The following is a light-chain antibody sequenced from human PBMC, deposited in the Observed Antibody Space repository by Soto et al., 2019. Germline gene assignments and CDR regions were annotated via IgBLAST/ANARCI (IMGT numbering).Light chain of an antibody. CDR1: QSVTSK. J-gene: IGKJ5*01. Sequence: EVVLTQSPGTLSLTQGDRATLSCGASQSVTSKLAWYQQKPGQAPRLLISGASNRATGIPDRFSGSGSGTDFTLTISRLEPDDFALYFCQQYGGSPITFGLGTRLEVK. CDR2: GAS. CDR3: QQYGGSPIT. V-gene: IGKV3-20*01.